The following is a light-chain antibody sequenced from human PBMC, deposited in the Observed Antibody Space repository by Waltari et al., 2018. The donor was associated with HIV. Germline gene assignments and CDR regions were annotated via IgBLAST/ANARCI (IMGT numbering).Light chain of an antibody. J-gene: IGLJ1*01. CDR1: TSNIGNHY. Sequence: QSVLTPPPSVSAAPGQTVTLSCSGSTSNIGNHYVSWYQRLPGTAPKLLIYDNSERPSGIPDRFSGSKSGTSATLGITGLQTGDEADYYCGTWDSSLSAVVFGTGTKVTVL. CDR2: DNS. CDR3: GTWDSSLSAVV. V-gene: IGLV1-51*01.